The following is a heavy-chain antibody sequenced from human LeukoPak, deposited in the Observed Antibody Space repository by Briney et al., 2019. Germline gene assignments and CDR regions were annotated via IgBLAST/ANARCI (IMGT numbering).Heavy chain of an antibody. Sequence: SETLSLTCTVSGGSISSYYWSWIRQPPGKGLEWIGYIYYSGSTNYNPSLKSRVTISVDTSKNRFSLKLSSVTAADTAVYYCARDTQSTVAAFDIWGQGTMVTVSS. D-gene: IGHD2-2*01. CDR2: IYYSGST. J-gene: IGHJ3*02. CDR1: GGSISSYY. CDR3: ARDTQSTVAAFDI. V-gene: IGHV4-59*12.